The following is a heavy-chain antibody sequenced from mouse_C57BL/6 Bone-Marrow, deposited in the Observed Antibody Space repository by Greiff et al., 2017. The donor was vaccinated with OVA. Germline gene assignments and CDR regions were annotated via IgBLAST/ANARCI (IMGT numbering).Heavy chain of an antibody. CDR3: ARKGYGSSLDV. CDR1: GYIFTSYG. CDR2: IYPRSGNT. J-gene: IGHJ1*03. V-gene: IGHV1-81*01. D-gene: IGHD1-1*01. Sequence: VKLQESGAELARPGASVKLSCKASGYIFTSYGISWVKQRTGQGLEWIGEIYPRSGNTYYNEKFKGKATLTADKSSSTAYMELRSLTSEDSAVYFCARKGYGSSLDVWGTGTTVTVSS.